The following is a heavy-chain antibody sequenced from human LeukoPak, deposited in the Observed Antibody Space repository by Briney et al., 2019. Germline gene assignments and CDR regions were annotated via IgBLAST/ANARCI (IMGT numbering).Heavy chain of an antibody. J-gene: IGHJ4*02. CDR3: ARSDSSGYSRVFDY. V-gene: IGHV1-2*02. CDR1: GYTFAAYY. Sequence: ASVKVSCKASGYTFAAYYMYWVRQAPGQGLEWMGWIRPNSGGTNYTQKFQGRVTMTRDTSINTAYMELSRLTSDDTAVYYCARSDSSGYSRVFDYWGQGTLVTVSS. D-gene: IGHD3-22*01. CDR2: IRPNSGGT.